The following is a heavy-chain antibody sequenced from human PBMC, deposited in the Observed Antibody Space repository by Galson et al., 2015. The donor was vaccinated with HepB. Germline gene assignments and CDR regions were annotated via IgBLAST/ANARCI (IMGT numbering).Heavy chain of an antibody. CDR3: AREGFSAYDYAGHYFYGMDV. CDR2: ISAHNGIT. CDR1: GYTFTSYG. Sequence: SVKVSCTASGYTFTSYGISWVRQAPGQGLEWMGWISAHNGITNYAQKVQGRVTMTTDTSTNTAYMELRSLRSDDTAVYYCAREGFSAYDYAGHYFYGMDVWGQGTTVTVSS. V-gene: IGHV1-18*01. J-gene: IGHJ6*02. D-gene: IGHD5-12*01.